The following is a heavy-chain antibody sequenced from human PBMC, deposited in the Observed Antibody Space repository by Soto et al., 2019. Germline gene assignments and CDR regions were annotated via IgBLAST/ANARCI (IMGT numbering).Heavy chain of an antibody. CDR3: ARDIGWQQLHCYCDY. CDR2: ISSSSATI. Sequence: HPGVSLRLSCAASGFTFRNYSMNWVRQAPGKGLEWVSYISSSSATIYYADSVKGRFTISRDNAKNSLYLQMNSLRVEDTAVYYCARDIGWQQLHCYCDYWGRGTLVTVCS. D-gene: IGHD5-12*01. J-gene: IGHJ4*02. CDR1: GFTFRNYS. V-gene: IGHV3-48*01.